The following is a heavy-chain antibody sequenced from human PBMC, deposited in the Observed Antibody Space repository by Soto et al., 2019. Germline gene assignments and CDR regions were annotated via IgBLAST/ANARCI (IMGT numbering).Heavy chain of an antibody. D-gene: IGHD3-9*01. V-gene: IGHV4-30-2*01. CDR1: GGSISSGGYS. Sequence: PSETLSLTCAVSGGSISSGGYSWSWIRQPPGKGLEWIGYIYHSGSTYYNPSLKSRVTIPLDRSKNQFSLILSSVTAADTAVYYCARLVNPYNWFDPWGQGTLVTVSS. CDR3: ARLVNPYNWFDP. CDR2: IYHSGST. J-gene: IGHJ5*02.